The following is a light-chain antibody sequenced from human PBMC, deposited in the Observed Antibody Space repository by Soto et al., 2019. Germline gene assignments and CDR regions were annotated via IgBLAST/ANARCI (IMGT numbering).Light chain of an antibody. CDR1: QGISNNIY. J-gene: IGKJ4*01. Sequence: IVLTQCPGTLSLSPGERATLSCRASQGISNNIYLSWYQQRPGQAPRLXXYAXSNTAPGIPDRFSGSGSGTDFTLTISSLEPEDFAVYYSQQRINWTRTFGGGTKVDIK. CDR3: QQRINWTRT. V-gene: IGKV3D-11*01. CDR2: AXS.